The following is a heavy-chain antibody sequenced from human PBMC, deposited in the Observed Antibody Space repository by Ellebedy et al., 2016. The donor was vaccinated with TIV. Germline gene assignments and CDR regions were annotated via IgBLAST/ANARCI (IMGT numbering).Heavy chain of an antibody. D-gene: IGHD6-13*01. Sequence: PGGSLRLSCAASGFTFSSYAMSWVRQAPGKGLEWVANIKQDGSEKYYVDSVKGRFTISRDNAKNSLYLQMNSLRADDTAVYYCANLGGVAADGASGVAFDVWGQGTMVTVSS. CDR1: GFTFSSYA. J-gene: IGHJ3*01. V-gene: IGHV3-7*03. CDR3: ANLGGVAADGASGVAFDV. CDR2: IKQDGSEK.